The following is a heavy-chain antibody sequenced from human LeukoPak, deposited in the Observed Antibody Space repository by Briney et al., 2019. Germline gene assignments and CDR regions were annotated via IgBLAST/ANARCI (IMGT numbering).Heavy chain of an antibody. D-gene: IGHD6-6*01. J-gene: IGHJ4*02. CDR1: GYSFTSHW. CDR3: ARLRWPSGGGSSFDH. CDR2: VNPDDSDT. V-gene: IGHV5-51*01. Sequence: GESLKISCKGSGYSFTSHWIGWVRQMPGKGLEWMGIVNPDDSDTIYSPSFQGQVTISADESITTAYLQWSSLKASDTAMYYCARLRWPSGGGSSFDHWGQGALVSVSS.